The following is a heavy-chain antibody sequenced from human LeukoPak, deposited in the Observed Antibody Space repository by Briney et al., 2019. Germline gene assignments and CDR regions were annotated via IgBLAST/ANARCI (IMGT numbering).Heavy chain of an antibody. CDR1: GYTLTELS. CDR3: ATVLGDYGDPSAELDY. V-gene: IGHV1-24*01. CDR2: FDPEDGET. Sequence: ASVKVSCKVSGYTLTELSMHWVRQTPGKGLEWVGGFDPEDGETIYAQKFQGRVTMTEDTSTDTAYMELSSLRSEDTAVYYCATVLGDYGDPSAELDYWGQGTLVTVSS. D-gene: IGHD4-17*01. J-gene: IGHJ4*02.